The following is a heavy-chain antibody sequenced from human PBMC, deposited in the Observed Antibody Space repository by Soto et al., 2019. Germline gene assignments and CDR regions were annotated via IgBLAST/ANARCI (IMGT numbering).Heavy chain of an antibody. D-gene: IGHD3-3*01. J-gene: IGHJ4*02. CDR1: GYNFAGYW. CDR3: ARRGVSTRTFDY. Sequence: GESVKISCKGSGYNFAGYWIAWVRQMPGKGLELMGIIYPSDSDTRYRPSFKGQVTIAADKSISSAYLQWSSLRASDTAMYYCARRGVSTRTFDYWGQGTPVTVS. CDR2: IYPSDSDT. V-gene: IGHV5-51*01.